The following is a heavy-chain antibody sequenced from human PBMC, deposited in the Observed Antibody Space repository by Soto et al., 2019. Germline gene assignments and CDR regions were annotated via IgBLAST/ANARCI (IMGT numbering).Heavy chain of an antibody. CDR1: GGSISSYY. J-gene: IGHJ4*02. V-gene: IGHV4-59*01. Sequence: SLTLTVSGGSISSYYWSWIRQRPGNGLEWIGYIYYSGSTNYNPSLKSRVTISVNTSKNQFSLKLSSVTAADTAVYYCAIDVANSPPYSSDYCGGGTLLTVSS. CDR2: IYYSGST. D-gene: IGHD2-15*01. CDR3: AIDVANSPPYSSDY.